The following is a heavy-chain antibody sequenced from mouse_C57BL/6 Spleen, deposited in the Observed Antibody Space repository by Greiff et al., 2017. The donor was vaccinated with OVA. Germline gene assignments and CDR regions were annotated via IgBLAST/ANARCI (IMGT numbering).Heavy chain of an antibody. V-gene: IGHV1-85*01. D-gene: IGHD3-2*02. CDR1: GYTFTSSD. CDR2: IYPRYGST. J-gene: IGHJ3*01. CDR3: ARRRTAQAGWFAY. Sequence: QVQLQQSGPELVKPGASVKLSCKASGYTFTSSDINWVKQRPGQGLEWIGWIYPRYGSTKYNEKFKGKATLTVDTSSSTAYMELHSLTSEDSAVYFCARRRTAQAGWFAYWGQGTLVTVSA.